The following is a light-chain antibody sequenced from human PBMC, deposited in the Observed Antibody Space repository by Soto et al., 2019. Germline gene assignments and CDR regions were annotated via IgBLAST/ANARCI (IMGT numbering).Light chain of an antibody. CDR2: KNK. CDR3: GTWDNSLGGYF. V-gene: IGLV1-51*02. Sequence: SLLTQPPPMSAAPGQKGTLSCSGSSPTIGKNFFSCNQRPPGTAPNLLICKNKKRPSGIPDRFSGSRSGTSGTLGITGLQTGDEADYYCGTWDNSLGGYFFGIGTKVTAL. J-gene: IGLJ1*01. CDR1: SPTIGKNF.